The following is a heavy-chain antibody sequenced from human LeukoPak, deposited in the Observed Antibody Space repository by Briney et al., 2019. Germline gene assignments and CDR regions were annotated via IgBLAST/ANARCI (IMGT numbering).Heavy chain of an antibody. CDR1: GFTFSSYS. CDR2: ISSSSSYI. CDR3: ASPIVGATTD. D-gene: IGHD1-26*01. J-gene: IGHJ4*02. V-gene: IGHV3-21*01. Sequence: GGSLRLSCAASGFTFSSYSMNWVRQAPGKGLEWVSSISSSSSYIYYADSVKGRFSISRDNAKNSLYLQMNSLRAEDTAVYYCASPIVGATTDWGQGTLVTVSS.